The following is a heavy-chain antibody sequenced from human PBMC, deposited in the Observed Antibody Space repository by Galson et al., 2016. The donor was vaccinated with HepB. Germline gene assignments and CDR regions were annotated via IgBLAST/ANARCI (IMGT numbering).Heavy chain of an antibody. CDR1: GDSESFSGHS. CDR2: INHSGST. V-gene: IGHV4-34*01. D-gene: IGHD3-16*01. CDR3: ARKGIWGIFFHNPLDF. Sequence: ETLSLTCAVSGDSESFSGHSWSWIRQAPGAGLEWIGEINHSGSTTYNPSLESRVIISIDTSKRQFSLKLASVTAADTAVYFCARKGIWGIFFHNPLDFWAQGTLVAVSS. J-gene: IGHJ4*02.